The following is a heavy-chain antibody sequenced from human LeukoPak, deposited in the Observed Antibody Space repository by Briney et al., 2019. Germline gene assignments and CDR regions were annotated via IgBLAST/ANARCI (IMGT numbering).Heavy chain of an antibody. CDR2: IFPIFGTA. CDR1: RGTFSSYA. V-gene: IGHV1-69*05. Sequence: ASVKVSCKASRGTFSSYAISWVRQAPGQGLEWMGGIFPIFGTANYAQKFQGRVTITTDESTSTAYMELSSLRSEDTAVYYCARDSRSSWYRGYYYYYYMDVWGKGTTVTV. D-gene: IGHD6-13*01. J-gene: IGHJ6*03. CDR3: ARDSRSSWYRGYYYYYYMDV.